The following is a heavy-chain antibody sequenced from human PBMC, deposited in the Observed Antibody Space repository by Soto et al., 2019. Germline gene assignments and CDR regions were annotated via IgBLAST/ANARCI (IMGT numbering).Heavy chain of an antibody. CDR2: INSDGSST. J-gene: IGHJ4*02. CDR3: ARGPYHYYDSSGFYYFDY. V-gene: IGHV3-74*01. D-gene: IGHD3-22*01. Sequence: GGSLRLSCAASGFTFSSYWMHWVRQAPGKGLVWVSRINSDGSSTSYADSVKGRFTISRDNAKNTLYLQMNSLRAEDTAVYYCARGPYHYYDSSGFYYFDYWGQGALVTVSS. CDR1: GFTFSSYW.